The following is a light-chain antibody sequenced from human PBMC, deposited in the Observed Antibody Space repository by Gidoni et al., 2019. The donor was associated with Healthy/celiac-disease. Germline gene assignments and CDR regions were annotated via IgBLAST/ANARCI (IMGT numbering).Light chain of an antibody. J-gene: IGKJ3*01. Sequence: DIQMTQSPSSLSASVGDSVTITCRASQSISSYLNWYQQKPGKAPKRLIYAASSLQSGVPSRFSGSGSETDFTLTISSLQPEDFATYYCQQSYSTPPNFGPGTKVDIK. CDR2: AAS. CDR1: QSISSY. V-gene: IGKV1-39*01. CDR3: QQSYSTPPN.